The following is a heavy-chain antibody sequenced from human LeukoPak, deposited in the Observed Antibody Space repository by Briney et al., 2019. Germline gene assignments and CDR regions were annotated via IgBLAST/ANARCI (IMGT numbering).Heavy chain of an antibody. V-gene: IGHV4-34*01. CDR2: INHSGST. CDR1: GGSFSGYY. Sequence: SETLSLTCAVYGGSFSGYYWSWIRQPPGKGLEWIGEINHSGSTNYNPSLKSRVTISVDTSKNQFSLKLSSVTAADTAVYYCARRRHGYYGSGGPPDYWGQGTLVTVSS. CDR3: ARRRHGYYGSGGPPDY. D-gene: IGHD3-10*01. J-gene: IGHJ4*02.